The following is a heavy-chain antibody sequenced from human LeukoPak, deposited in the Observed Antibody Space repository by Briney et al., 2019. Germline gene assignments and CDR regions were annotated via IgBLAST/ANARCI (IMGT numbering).Heavy chain of an antibody. CDR1: KFTFSSYA. CDR2: ISRSGGST. V-gene: IGHV3-23*01. CDR3: AKDKYTYALTYYFDY. J-gene: IGHJ4*02. D-gene: IGHD2-2*01. Sequence: GGSLRLSCAASKFTFSSYAMSWVRQAPGKGPEWVSAISRSGGSTYYADSVKGRFTISRDNSKNTLYLQMNSLRAEDTAIYYCAKDKYTYALTYYFDYWGQGTLVTVSS.